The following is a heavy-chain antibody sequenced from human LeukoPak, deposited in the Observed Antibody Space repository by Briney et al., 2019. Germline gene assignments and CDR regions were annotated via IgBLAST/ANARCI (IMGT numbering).Heavy chain of an antibody. CDR2: ISSSSTTI. Sequence: GGSLRLSCAASGFTFSGYSMNWVRQAPGEGLEWISYISSSSTTIYYADSVKGRFTISRDNAKNSLCLQMNSLRDEDTAVYYCARSSGYFYNLDSWGQGTLVTVSS. V-gene: IGHV3-48*02. D-gene: IGHD3-22*01. CDR1: GFTFSGYS. CDR3: ARSSGYFYNLDS. J-gene: IGHJ4*02.